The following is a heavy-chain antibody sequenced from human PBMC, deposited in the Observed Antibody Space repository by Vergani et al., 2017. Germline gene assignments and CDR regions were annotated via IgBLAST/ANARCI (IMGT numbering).Heavy chain of an antibody. V-gene: IGHV4-61*02. CDR1: GGSINTGAYY. J-gene: IGHJ4*02. CDR2: VYTSGMT. D-gene: IGHD5-18*01. CDR3: ARSDRRGYSYGPPDY. Sequence: QVQLPESGPRLVRPSQTLSLTCTVSGGSINTGAYYWSWIRQPAGKGLEWIGRVYTSGMTNYNPSLKSRVTILVDRSKSQLSLKLTSVTAGDTAVYFCARSDRRGYSYGPPDYWGQGTLVTVSS.